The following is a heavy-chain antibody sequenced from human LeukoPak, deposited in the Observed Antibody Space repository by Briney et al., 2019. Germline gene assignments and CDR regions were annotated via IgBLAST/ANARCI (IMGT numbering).Heavy chain of an antibody. CDR3: AKDGYCSGGSCYDSVYFDY. D-gene: IGHD2-15*01. J-gene: IGHJ4*02. V-gene: IGHV3-23*01. CDR2: ISGDDGRT. Sequence: GGSLTLSCAGSGFTFSSYALNWVRQAPGKGLEWVSVISGDDGRTVYADSVKGRFTISRDNSKNTLYLQMNSLRAEDTAVYYCAKDGYCSGGSCYDSVYFDYWGQGTLVTVSS. CDR1: GFTFSSYA.